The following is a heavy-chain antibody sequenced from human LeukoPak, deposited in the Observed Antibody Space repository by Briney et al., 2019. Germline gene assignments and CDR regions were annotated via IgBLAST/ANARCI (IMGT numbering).Heavy chain of an antibody. CDR1: GYTITSYD. CDR3: ARMIAAALPIAY. J-gene: IGHJ4*02. V-gene: IGHV1-18*04. CDR2: ISAYNGNT. Sequence: ASVKISCKTSGYTITSYDISCLRQATGQGLEGMGWISAYNGNTNSAQKLQGSVTMITDTSTSTAYMQLRSLRPDDAAVYYCARMIAAALPIAYWGQGTLVTVSS. D-gene: IGHD6-13*01.